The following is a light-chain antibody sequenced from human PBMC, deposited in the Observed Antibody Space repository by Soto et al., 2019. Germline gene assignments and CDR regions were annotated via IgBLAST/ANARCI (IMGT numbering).Light chain of an antibody. V-gene: IGKV3-20*01. Sequence: EIVLTQSPGTLPLSPGERATLSCRATERVSSNYLAWYQQKPGQAPRLLIYASASRATGIPDRFSGSGSGTDFTLTISRLEPEHFAVYDCQQYGSSPFSFGPGSKVDIK. CDR1: ERVSSNY. CDR3: QQYGSSPFS. CDR2: ASA. J-gene: IGKJ3*01.